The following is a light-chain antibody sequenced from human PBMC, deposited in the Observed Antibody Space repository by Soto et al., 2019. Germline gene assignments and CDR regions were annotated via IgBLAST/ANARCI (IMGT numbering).Light chain of an antibody. CDR2: GAS. CDR3: HQAGSSLHA. Sequence: EIVLTQSPGTLSLSPGERATLSCRASQSVSSSYLAWYQQKPGQAPRLLIYGASSRATGIPDRFSGSVSGTDVTLTISMMEPEDLAVYDCHQAGSSLHAFGGGTQEEIK. V-gene: IGKV3-20*01. CDR1: QSVSSSY. J-gene: IGKJ4*01.